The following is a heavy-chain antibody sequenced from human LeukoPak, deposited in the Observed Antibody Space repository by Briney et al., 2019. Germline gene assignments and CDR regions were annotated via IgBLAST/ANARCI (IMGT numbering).Heavy chain of an antibody. J-gene: IGHJ4*02. V-gene: IGHV1-18*01. CDR1: GYTFTSYG. D-gene: IGHD1-26*01. CDR3: ARDLGVYSGSYSHY. Sequence: GASVKVSCKASGYTFTSYGISWVRQAPGQGLEWMGWISAYNGNTNYAQKLQGRVTMTTDTSTRTAYMELRSLRSDDTAVYYCARDLGVYSGSYSHYWGQGTLVTVSS. CDR2: ISAYNGNT.